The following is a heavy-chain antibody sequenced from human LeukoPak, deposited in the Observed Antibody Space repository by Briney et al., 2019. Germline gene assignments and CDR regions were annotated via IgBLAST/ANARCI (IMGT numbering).Heavy chain of an antibody. CDR2: INHSGST. V-gene: IGHV4-34*01. CDR3: ARHMTRGEGY. J-gene: IGHJ4*02. D-gene: IGHD3-16*01. CDR1: GGSFSGYY. Sequence: SETLSLTCAVYGGSFSGYYWSWIRQPPGKGLEWIGEINHSGSTNYNPSLKSRVTISVDTSKNQFSLKLSSVTAADTAVYYCARHMTRGEGYWGQGTLVTVSS.